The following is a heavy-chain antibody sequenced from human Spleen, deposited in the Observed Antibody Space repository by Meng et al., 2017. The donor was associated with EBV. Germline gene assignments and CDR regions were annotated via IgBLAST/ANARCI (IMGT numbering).Heavy chain of an antibody. CDR2: INISNDKA. CDR3: ARSIDSGVFDP. Sequence: QFLRGQSRAERRKVGAPVRVSCKTSGYTFTDYAIHWGHQAPGQRLEWMGWINISNDKAKDPQKFQGRVTMTRDTSASTAYMELSSLTSEDTAMYYCARSIDSGVFDPWGQGTLVTASS. V-gene: IGHV1-3*04. J-gene: IGHJ5*02. D-gene: IGHD1-26*01. CDR1: GYTFTDYA.